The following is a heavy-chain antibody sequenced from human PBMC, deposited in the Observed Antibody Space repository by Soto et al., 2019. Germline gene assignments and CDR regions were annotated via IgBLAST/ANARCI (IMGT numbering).Heavy chain of an antibody. CDR3: ARSMTTVVTLDY. J-gene: IGHJ4*02. CDR2: IYYSGST. D-gene: IGHD4-17*01. V-gene: IGHV4-39*01. CDR1: GGSISSSSYY. Sequence: QLQLQESGPGLVKPSETLSLTCTVSGGSISSSSYYWGWIRQPPGKGLEWIGSIYYSGSTYYNPSVKSRVTISVDTSTNQFSLKLSSVTAADTAVYYCARSMTTVVTLDYWGQGTLVTVSS.